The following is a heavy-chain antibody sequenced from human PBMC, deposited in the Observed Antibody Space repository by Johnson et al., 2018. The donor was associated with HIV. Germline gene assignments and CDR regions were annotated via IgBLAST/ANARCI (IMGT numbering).Heavy chain of an antibody. J-gene: IGHJ3*02. CDR2: INTSGTTV. Sequence: QMLLVESGGGLVKPGGSLRLSCVASGFSFGDCYMSWIRQAPGKGLEWISDINTSGTTVHYSDSVKGRFAISRDNAKNSLYLQMSSLRAEDTAVYFCAKFEGFITVNRGVGDAFDIWGQGTMVSVSS. D-gene: IGHD3-10*01. V-gene: IGHV3-11*04. CDR1: GFSFGDCY. CDR3: AKFEGFITVNRGVGDAFDI.